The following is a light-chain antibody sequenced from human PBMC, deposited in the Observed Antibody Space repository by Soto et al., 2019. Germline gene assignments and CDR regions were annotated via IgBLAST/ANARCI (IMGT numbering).Light chain of an antibody. V-gene: IGLV2-8*01. CDR3: LSYADTAYV. Sequence: QSALTQPPSASGSPGQSVTISCAGTSSYVGGYNYVSWYQQYPGKVPKLMIYEVSERPSGVPDRFSGSKSGNTAFLTVSGLQAEDEADYYCLSYADTAYVFGTGTKLTVL. CDR2: EVS. CDR1: SSYVGGYNY. J-gene: IGLJ1*01.